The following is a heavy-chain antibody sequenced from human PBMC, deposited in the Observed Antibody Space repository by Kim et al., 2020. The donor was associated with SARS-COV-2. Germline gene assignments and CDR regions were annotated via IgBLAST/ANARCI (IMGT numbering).Heavy chain of an antibody. CDR3: AREDYYDSSGSLDY. J-gene: IGHJ4*02. CDR2: ISYDGSNK. Sequence: GGSLRLFCAASGFTFSSYAMHWVRQAPGKGLEWVAVISYDGSNKYYADSVKGRFTISRDNSKNTLYLQMNSLRAEDTAVYYCAREDYYDSSGSLDYWGQGTLVTVSS. D-gene: IGHD3-22*01. CDR1: GFTFSSYA. V-gene: IGHV3-30*04.